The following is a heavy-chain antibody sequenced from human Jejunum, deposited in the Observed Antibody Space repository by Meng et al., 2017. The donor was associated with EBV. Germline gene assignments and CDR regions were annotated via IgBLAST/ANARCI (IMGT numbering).Heavy chain of an antibody. V-gene: IGHV4-4*02. CDR3: VRGGDYCLVY. CDR2: IYYSGST. D-gene: IGHD2-21*02. Sequence: HVQLQWSGQGLVKLSGTRSLTCAVSGDSSDSRNWWSWVRQSPERGLEWIGEIYYSGSTNYNPSLKSRVTILVDRSENHFSLHLSSVTAADTAVYYCVRGGDYCLVYWGQGTLVTVSS. CDR1: GDSSDSRNW. J-gene: IGHJ4*02.